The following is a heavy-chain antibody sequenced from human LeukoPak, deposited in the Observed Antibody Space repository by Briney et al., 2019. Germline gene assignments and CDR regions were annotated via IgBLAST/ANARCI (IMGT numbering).Heavy chain of an antibody. D-gene: IGHD4-17*01. J-gene: IGHJ5*02. V-gene: IGHV3-7*03. CDR1: GFTFSNSW. CDR2: INQDGSEK. CDR3: AKESTVTPGSVNWFDP. Sequence: GGSLRLSCTASGFTFSNSWMSWVRQAPGKGLEWVANINQDGSEKYYVDSVKGRFTISRDNSKNRLYLKMNSLRAEDTAVYYCAKESTVTPGSVNWFDPWGQGTLVTVSS.